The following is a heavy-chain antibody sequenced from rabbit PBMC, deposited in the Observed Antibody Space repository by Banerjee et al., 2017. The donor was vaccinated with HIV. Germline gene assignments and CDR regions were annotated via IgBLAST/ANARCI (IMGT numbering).Heavy chain of an antibody. CDR1: GFDFSSNA. CDR2: IYTSTGST. Sequence: QQQLEESGGGLVKPEGSLTLTCKASGFDFSSNAMCWVRQAPGKGLELIACIYTSTGSTWYASWAKGRFTISRSTSLNTVTLQMTNLTGADTATYFCASDGGSSYSYFNLWGQGTLVTDS. J-gene: IGHJ4*01. CDR3: ASDGGSSYSYFNL. D-gene: IGHD8-1*01. V-gene: IGHV1S47*01.